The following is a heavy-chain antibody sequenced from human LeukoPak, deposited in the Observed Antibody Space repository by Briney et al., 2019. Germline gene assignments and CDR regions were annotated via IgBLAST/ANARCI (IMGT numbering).Heavy chain of an antibody. D-gene: IGHD3-16*02. V-gene: IGHV1-18*04. CDR3: ARGLRLGELSFDFDY. J-gene: IGHJ4*02. CDR1: GYTFTSYG. CDR2: ISAYNGNT. Sequence: GASVKVSCKASGYTFTSYGISWVRQAPGQGLEWMGWISAYNGNTNYAQKLQGRVTMTTGTSTSTAYMELRSLRSDDTAVYYCARGLRLGELSFDFDYWGQGTLVTVSS.